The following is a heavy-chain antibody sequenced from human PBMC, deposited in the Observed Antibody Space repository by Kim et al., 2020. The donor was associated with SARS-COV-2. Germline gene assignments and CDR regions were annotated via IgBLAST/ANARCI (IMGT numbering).Heavy chain of an antibody. D-gene: IGHD6-13*01. CDR1: GFTFSSYS. V-gene: IGHV3-21*01. Sequence: LSLTCAASGFTFSSYSMNWVRQAPGKGLEWVSSISSSSSYIYYADSVKGRFTISRDNAKNSLYLQMNSLRAEDTAVYYCARDKAAGTYWYFDLWGRGTLVTVSS. CDR3: ARDKAAGTYWYFDL. J-gene: IGHJ2*01. CDR2: ISSSSSYI.